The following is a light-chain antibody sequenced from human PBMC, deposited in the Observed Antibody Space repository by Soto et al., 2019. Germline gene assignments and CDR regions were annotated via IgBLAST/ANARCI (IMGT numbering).Light chain of an antibody. CDR1: QSISTW. Sequence: DIQMTQSPSTLSASVGDRVTITCRASQSISTWLAWYQQKPGKAPKVLSYKASSFESGGPSRFSGSGSGTSCTNTISRLQPDDFATYYCLQYNGYSRTFGQGTKVEIK. J-gene: IGKJ1*01. V-gene: IGKV1-5*03. CDR3: LQYNGYSRT. CDR2: KAS.